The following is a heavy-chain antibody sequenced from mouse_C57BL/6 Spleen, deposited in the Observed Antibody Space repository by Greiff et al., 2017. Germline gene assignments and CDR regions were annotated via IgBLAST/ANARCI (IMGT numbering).Heavy chain of an antibody. CDR1: GYAFSSSW. CDR2: IYPGDGDT. D-gene: IGHD5-1*01. J-gene: IGHJ1*03. CDR3: ARKSTHWYFDV. Sequence: VQLQQSGPELVKPGASVKISCKASGYAFSSSWMNWVKQRPGKGLEWIGRIYPGDGDTNYNGKFKGKATLTADKSSSTAYIQLSSLTSEDSAVYFCARKSTHWYFDVWGTGTTVTVSS. V-gene: IGHV1-82*01.